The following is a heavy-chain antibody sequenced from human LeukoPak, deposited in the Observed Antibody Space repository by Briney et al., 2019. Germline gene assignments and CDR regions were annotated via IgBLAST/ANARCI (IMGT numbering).Heavy chain of an antibody. CDR1: GGSISSYY. D-gene: IGHD3-16*02. CDR2: IFNSGST. Sequence: SETLSLTCTVSGGSISSYYWSWIRQPPGKGLEWIGYIFNSGSTNYNPSLKSRVSLSVDTSKNQFSLKLTSVTAADTAVYYCVKQGGTYRSDAFDIWGRGTMVTVSS. V-gene: IGHV4-59*01. J-gene: IGHJ3*02. CDR3: VKQGGTYRSDAFDI.